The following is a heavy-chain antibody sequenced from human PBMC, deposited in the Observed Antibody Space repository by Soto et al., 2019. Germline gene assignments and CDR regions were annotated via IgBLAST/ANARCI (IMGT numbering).Heavy chain of an antibody. D-gene: IGHD3-10*01. CDR2: IYYSGST. V-gene: IGHV4-31*03. CDR3: ARYGSGSYYNWFDP. J-gene: IGHJ5*02. CDR1: GGSISSGGYY. Sequence: SETLSLTCTVSGGSISSGGYYWSWIRQHPGKGLEWIGYIYYSGSTYYNPSLKSRVTISVDTSKNQFSLKLSSVTAADTAVYYCARYGSGSYYNWFDPWGQGTLVTVSS.